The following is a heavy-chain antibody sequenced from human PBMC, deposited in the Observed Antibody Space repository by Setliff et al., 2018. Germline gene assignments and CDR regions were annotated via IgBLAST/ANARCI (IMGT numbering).Heavy chain of an antibody. CDR2: NSV. Sequence: ASVKVSCKTSGYSFTNYGINWVRQAPGQGLEWMGWNSVYAREFQGRVTMTIDTPTSTAYMELRSLRSDDTAVYYCARGPPDFVVVPAAAKFDFWGQGTPVTVSS. CDR3: ARGPPDFVVVPAAAKFDF. V-gene: IGHV1-18*01. CDR1: GYSFTNYG. J-gene: IGHJ4*02. D-gene: IGHD2-2*01.